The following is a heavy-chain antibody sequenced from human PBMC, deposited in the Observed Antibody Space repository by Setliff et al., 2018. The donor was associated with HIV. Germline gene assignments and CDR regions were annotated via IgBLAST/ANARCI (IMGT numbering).Heavy chain of an antibody. CDR3: ARGPSGGGFYYMDV. CDR1: GGSISTYY. Sequence: PSETLSLTCTVSGGSISTYYWSWIRQPPGKGLEWIGSIYFTGSSDNNPSLKSRVTLSVDTSKHQFSLKLSSVTAADTAVYYCARGPSGGGFYYMDVWGKGTTVTVSS. V-gene: IGHV4-59*01. D-gene: IGHD2-15*01. J-gene: IGHJ6*03. CDR2: IYFTGSS.